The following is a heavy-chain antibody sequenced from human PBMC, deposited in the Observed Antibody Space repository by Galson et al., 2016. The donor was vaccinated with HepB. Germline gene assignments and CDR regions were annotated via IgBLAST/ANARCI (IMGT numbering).Heavy chain of an antibody. J-gene: IGHJ6*04. D-gene: IGHD2-2*01. Sequence: SLRLSCAASGFTFKDYAMHWVRQPPGKGLEWVSGIGWNSGNIGYADSVKGRLTVSSDNAKKSLSLQMDSLRAADTALYYCAKGQTSTRYGMDVWGKGTAVTGSS. CDR3: AKGQTSTRYGMDV. CDR1: GFTFKDYA. V-gene: IGHV3-9*01. CDR2: IGWNSGNI.